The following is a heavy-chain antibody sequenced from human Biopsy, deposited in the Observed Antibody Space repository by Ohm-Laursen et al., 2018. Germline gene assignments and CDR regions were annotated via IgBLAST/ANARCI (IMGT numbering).Heavy chain of an antibody. J-gene: IGHJ4*02. CDR1: GFTFSSHA. CDR2: FSYDGINK. CDR3: AKDLRNNNWGVEN. Sequence: SLRLSCAAFGFTFSSHAMHWVRQARGKGLEWVAYFSYDGINKHYADSVRGRFTISRDNPKNTLYLQMNNLRAEETAVFYCAKDLRNNNWGVENWGQGTLVTVSS. V-gene: IGHV3-30*18. D-gene: IGHD7-27*01.